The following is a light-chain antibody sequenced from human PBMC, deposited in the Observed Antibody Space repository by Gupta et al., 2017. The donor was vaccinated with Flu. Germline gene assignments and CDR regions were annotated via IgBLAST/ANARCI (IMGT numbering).Light chain of an antibody. J-gene: IGLJ1*01. CDR1: SSNIGNDN. CDR3: AGWDSSRSGYL. Sequence: QSVLTQPPSASGTPGQRVSISCSGGSSNIGNDNVYWYQQLPGAAPKLLSYRNDRRPSGVPDRFSGSKSGTSASLAISGLRTEDEADYYCAGWDSSRSGYLFGAGTKVTVL. CDR2: RND. V-gene: IGLV1-47*01.